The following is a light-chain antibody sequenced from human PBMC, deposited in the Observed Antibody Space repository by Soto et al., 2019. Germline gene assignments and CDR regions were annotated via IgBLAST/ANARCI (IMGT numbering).Light chain of an antibody. V-gene: IGLV3-21*02. CDR2: DDR. Sequence: SYELTQPPSVSVAPGQTARITCGGNNIGSKSVHWYQQKPGQAPVLVVYDDRDRPSGIPERFSGSNSGNTATLTISRVEAGDDADEYCQVWGSSSDLNYVFGTGTKLTVL. J-gene: IGLJ1*01. CDR3: QVWGSSSDLNYV. CDR1: NIGSKS.